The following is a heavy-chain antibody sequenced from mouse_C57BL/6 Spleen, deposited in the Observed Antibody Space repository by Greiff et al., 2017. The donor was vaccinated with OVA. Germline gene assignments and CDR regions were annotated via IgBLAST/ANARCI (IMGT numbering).Heavy chain of an antibody. J-gene: IGHJ2*01. CDR1: GFTFSDYY. CDR2: ISNGGGST. Sequence: DVMLVESGGGLVQPGGSLKLSCAASGFTFSDYYMYWVRQTPEKRLEWVAYISNGGGSTYYPDTVKGRFTISRDNAKNTLYLQMSRLKSEDTAMYYCARPTDYGSLDYWGQGTTLTVSS. D-gene: IGHD1-1*01. V-gene: IGHV5-12*01. CDR3: ARPTDYGSLDY.